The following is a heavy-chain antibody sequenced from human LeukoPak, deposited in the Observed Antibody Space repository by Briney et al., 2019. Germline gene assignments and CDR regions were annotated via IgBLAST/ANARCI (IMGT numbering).Heavy chain of an antibody. D-gene: IGHD6-19*01. CDR1: GGTFSSYA. J-gene: IGHJ4*02. Sequence: ASVKVSCKASGGTFSSYAISWVRQAPGQGLEWMGRIIPILGIANYAQKFQGRVTITADKSTSTAYMELSSLRSEDTAVYYCARDGGSGWSSAFLDHWGQGTLVTVSS. V-gene: IGHV1-69*04. CDR2: IIPILGIA. CDR3: ARDGGSGWSSAFLDH.